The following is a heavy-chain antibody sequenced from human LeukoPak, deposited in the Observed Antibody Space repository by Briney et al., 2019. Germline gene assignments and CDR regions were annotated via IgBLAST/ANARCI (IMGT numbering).Heavy chain of an antibody. CDR2: IRYDGSNK. CDR3: ARWPSGGVTIFGVVGDWYFDL. Sequence: GGSLRLSCAASGFTFSSYGMHWVRQAPGKGLEWVAFIRYDGSNKYYADSVKGRFTISRDNSKNTLYLQMNSLRAEDTAVYYCARWPSGGVTIFGVVGDWYFDLWGRGTLVTVSS. CDR1: GFTFSSYG. V-gene: IGHV3-30*02. J-gene: IGHJ2*01. D-gene: IGHD3-3*01.